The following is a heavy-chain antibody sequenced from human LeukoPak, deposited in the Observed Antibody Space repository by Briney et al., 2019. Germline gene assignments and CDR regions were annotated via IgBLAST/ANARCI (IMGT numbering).Heavy chain of an antibody. CDR3: ARSARVTGTTGKNWFDP. CDR2: ISSSGSTI. J-gene: IGHJ5*02. D-gene: IGHD1-7*01. Sequence: GGSLRLSRAASGFTFSDYYMSWIRQAPGKGLEWVSYISSSGSTIYYADSVKGRFTISRDNAKNSLYLQMNSLRAEDTAVYYCARSARVTGTTGKNWFDPWGQGTLVTVSS. V-gene: IGHV3-11*04. CDR1: GFTFSDYY.